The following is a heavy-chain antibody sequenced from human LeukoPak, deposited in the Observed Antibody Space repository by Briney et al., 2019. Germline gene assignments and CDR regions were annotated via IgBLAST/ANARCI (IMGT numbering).Heavy chain of an antibody. D-gene: IGHD4-23*01. CDR3: ARQATTVVTYWYFDL. J-gene: IGHJ2*01. CDR2: IFSSGTT. Sequence: SQTLSLTCTVSGGSLSDSSYYWTWMRQPAGKGLEYIGRIFSSGTTDYNPSLRSRVTISVDTSKNQFSLKLTSMTAADTAVYYCARQATTVVTYWYFDLWGRGTLVTVSS. CDR1: GGSLSDSSYY. V-gene: IGHV4-61*02.